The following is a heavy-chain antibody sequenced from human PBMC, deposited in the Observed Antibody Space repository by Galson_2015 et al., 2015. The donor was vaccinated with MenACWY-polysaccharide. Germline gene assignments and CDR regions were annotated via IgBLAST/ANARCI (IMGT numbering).Heavy chain of an antibody. V-gene: IGHV4-59*08. CDR1: GGSVSSYY. J-gene: IGHJ3*02. Sequence: SLTCTVSGGSVSSYYWSWIRQSPGKGPEWIGYIYYSGITNYNPSLKSRVTISMDTSKNQFSLRVNSVTAADTAVYYCARHGGVTMVRGVLYAFDIWGRGTMVAVSS. CDR2: IYYSGIT. CDR3: ARHGGVTMVRGVLYAFDI. D-gene: IGHD3-10*01.